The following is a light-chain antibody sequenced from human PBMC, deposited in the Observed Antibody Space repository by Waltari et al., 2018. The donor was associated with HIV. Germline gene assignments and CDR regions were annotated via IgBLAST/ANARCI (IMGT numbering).Light chain of an antibody. CDR2: DVN. V-gene: IGLV2-14*03. J-gene: IGLJ2*01. CDR1: SSDVGGYNY. CDR3: SSYTSSSIVI. Sequence: HSALTQPASVSGSPGQSITIPCSGTSSDVGGYNYVSWYRLHPGEVPKLMIFDVNNRPSGVSNRFSGSKSGNTASLTISGLQVEDEADYYCSSYTSSSIVIFGGGTK.